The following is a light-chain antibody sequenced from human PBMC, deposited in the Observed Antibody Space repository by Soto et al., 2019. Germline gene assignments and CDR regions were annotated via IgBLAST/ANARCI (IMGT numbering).Light chain of an antibody. Sequence: EIVLTQSPGTLSLSLVERATLSCRASQSVSSNYLAWYQQKPGLAPTLLISDASIRASGVPDRFTGGGSGTDFTLTIRRLEPEDFALYYCQQYSGSPITFGQGTRLEIK. CDR3: QQYSGSPIT. CDR1: QSVSSNY. CDR2: DAS. V-gene: IGKV3-20*01. J-gene: IGKJ5*01.